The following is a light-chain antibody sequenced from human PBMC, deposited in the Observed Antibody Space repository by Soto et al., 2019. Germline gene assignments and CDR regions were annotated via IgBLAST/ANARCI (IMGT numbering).Light chain of an antibody. J-gene: IGKJ1*01. CDR3: QQSYSTPWT. CDR1: QSISSY. Sequence: DIQMTQSPSSLSASVGDRVTITCRASQSISSYLNWYQQKPGKAPKLLIYAASSLPSGVPSRFSGSGSGTDFTLSISSLQPEVFATYYCQQSYSTPWTFGQGTKVEIK. CDR2: AAS. V-gene: IGKV1-39*01.